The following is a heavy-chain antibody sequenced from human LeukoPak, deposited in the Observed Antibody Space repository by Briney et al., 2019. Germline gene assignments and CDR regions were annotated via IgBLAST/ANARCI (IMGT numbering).Heavy chain of an antibody. CDR2: VIPILGIA. J-gene: IGHJ4*02. V-gene: IGHV1-69*04. Sequence: SVKVSCKASGGTFSSYAISWVRQAPGQGLEWMGRVIPILGIANYAQKFQGRVTITADKSTSTAYMELSSLRSEDTAVYYCARDSGYAIPYFDYWGQGTLVTVSS. CDR1: GGTFSSYA. CDR3: ARDSGYAIPYFDY. D-gene: IGHD5-12*01.